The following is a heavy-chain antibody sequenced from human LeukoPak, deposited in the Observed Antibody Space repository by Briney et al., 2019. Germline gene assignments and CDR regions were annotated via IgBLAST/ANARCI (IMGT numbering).Heavy chain of an antibody. J-gene: IGHJ4*02. D-gene: IGHD3-3*01. CDR2: IKHDGSEK. V-gene: IGHV3-7*01. Sequence: GGSLRLSCAASGFIFSSYWMSWVRQAPGKGLEWVANIKHDGSEKYYVDSVKGRFTISRDNVKNSLYLQMNSLRAEDTAVYYCARGLYDFWSGYGAYYFDYWGQGTLVTVSS. CDR3: ARGLYDFWSGYGAYYFDY. CDR1: GFIFSSYW.